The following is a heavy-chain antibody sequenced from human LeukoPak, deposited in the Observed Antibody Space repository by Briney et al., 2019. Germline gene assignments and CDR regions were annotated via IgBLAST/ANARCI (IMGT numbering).Heavy chain of an antibody. J-gene: IGHJ5*02. V-gene: IGHV3-30*03. Sequence: GTSLRLSCEVSGFSIGNHGMHWIRQAPDKGLEWVAMISHDGGAKYYGDSVKGRLTISRDNSDNTLYLQMNSLRVEDTAVYYCARDWGSSGWYNWFDPWGQGILVTVSS. CDR2: ISHDGGAK. D-gene: IGHD3-16*01. CDR1: GFSIGNHG. CDR3: ARDWGSSGWYNWFDP.